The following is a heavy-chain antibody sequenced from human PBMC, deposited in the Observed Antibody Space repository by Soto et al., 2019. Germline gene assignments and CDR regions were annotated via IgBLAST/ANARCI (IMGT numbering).Heavy chain of an antibody. CDR1: GFTFSNFW. V-gene: IGHV3-74*01. J-gene: IGHJ2*01. Sequence: PGGSLRLSCAVSGFTFSNFWMHWVRQIPGKGLVWVARINGDGTSKKYADSVKGRFTISRDNVKNTLYLQMNSLKVDDTAMYYCVRDFDWYFDVWGRGTLVTVSS. CDR3: VRDFDWYFDV. CDR2: INGDGTSK.